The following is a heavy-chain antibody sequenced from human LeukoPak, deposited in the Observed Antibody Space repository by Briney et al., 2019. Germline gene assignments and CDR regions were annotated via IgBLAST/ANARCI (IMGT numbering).Heavy chain of an antibody. CDR2: IRTDGLET. CDR1: GFAFNNYW. D-gene: IGHD3-22*01. Sequence: GGSLRLSCEASGFAFNNYWMHWVRHAPGKGLVWVSRIRTDGLETSYADSVKGRFTVSRDNPKNTLYLQMNSLRAEDTAVYYCAKGAYYYDSSGQYYFDYWGQGTLVTVSS. V-gene: IGHV3-74*01. CDR3: AKGAYYYDSSGQYYFDY. J-gene: IGHJ4*02.